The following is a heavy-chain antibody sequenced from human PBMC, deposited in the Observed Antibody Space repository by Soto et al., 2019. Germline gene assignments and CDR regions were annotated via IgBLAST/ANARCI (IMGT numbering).Heavy chain of an antibody. J-gene: IGHJ4*02. CDR2: IYYSGNT. CDR3: AGGSYDYIWGSYRPFDY. D-gene: IGHD3-16*02. Sequence: SETLSLTCTVSGDSINRYYWSWIRQPPGKGLEWIGFIYYSGNTNYNPSLKSRVTISVDTSKNQFSLKLSSVTAADTAVYYCAGGSYDYIWGSYRPFDYWGQGTLVTVSS. V-gene: IGHV4-59*01. CDR1: GDSINRYY.